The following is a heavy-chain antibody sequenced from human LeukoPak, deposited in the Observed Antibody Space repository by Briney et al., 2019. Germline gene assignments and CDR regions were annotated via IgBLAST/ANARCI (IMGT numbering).Heavy chain of an antibody. Sequence: SETLSLTCTVSGSSISSSYYGAWIRQPPGKGLEWIATISHSGSTYYNPSFNSRVTISADTSQNQHSLRLNSVTVADTAVYYCARVNTVMATFDYWGQGTPVTVSS. V-gene: IGHV4-38-2*02. D-gene: IGHD5-24*01. CDR1: GSSISSSYY. CDR2: ISHSGST. J-gene: IGHJ4*02. CDR3: ARVNTVMATFDY.